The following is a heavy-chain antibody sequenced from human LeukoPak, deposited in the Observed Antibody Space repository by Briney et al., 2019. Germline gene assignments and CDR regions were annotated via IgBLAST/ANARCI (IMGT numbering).Heavy chain of an antibody. Sequence: GGSLRLSCAASAFRFSSFAMTWVRQAPGKGLEWVSGIHGNGETTYYADSVKGRFTISRDNSKNTLYLQMNSLRAEDTAVYYCAKSLPAHSSSWDFDYWGQGTLVTVSS. CDR3: AKSLPAHSSSWDFDY. D-gene: IGHD6-13*01. J-gene: IGHJ4*02. CDR1: AFRFSSFA. V-gene: IGHV3-23*01. CDR2: IHGNGETT.